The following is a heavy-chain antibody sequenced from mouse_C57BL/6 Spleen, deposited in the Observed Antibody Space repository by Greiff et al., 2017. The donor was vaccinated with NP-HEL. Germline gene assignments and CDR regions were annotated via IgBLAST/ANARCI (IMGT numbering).Heavy chain of an antibody. CDR3: TGDGFGGTWFAY. CDR2: INPSSGYT. Sequence: VQLQQSGAELAKPGASVKLSCKASGYTFTSYWMHWVKQRLGQGLDWIGYINPSSGYTKYNQKFKDKATLTSDKSSSTTYMQRSSLTYDDAAVYYSTGDGFGGTWFAYWGQGTLVTVSA. CDR1: GYTFTSYW. V-gene: IGHV1-7*01. J-gene: IGHJ3*01. D-gene: IGHD2-3*01.